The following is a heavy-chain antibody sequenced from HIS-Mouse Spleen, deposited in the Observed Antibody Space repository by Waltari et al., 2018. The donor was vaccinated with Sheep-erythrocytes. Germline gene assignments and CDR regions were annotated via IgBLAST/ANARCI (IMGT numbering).Heavy chain of an antibody. CDR3: AKQTLRRTYFDY. CDR1: GFTFSSYA. V-gene: IGHV3-23*01. Sequence: EVQLLESGGGLVQPGGSLRLSCAASGFTFSSYAMSWLRQAPGKGLEWVSAISGSGGSTYYADSVKGRFTISRDNSKNTLYLQMNSLRAEDTAVYYCAKQTLRRTYFDYWGQGTLVTVSS. D-gene: IGHD4-17*01. J-gene: IGHJ4*02. CDR2: ISGSGGST.